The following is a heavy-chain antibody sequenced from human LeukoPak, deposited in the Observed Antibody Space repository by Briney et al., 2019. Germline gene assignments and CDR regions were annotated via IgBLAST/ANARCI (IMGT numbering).Heavy chain of an antibody. D-gene: IGHD3-22*01. J-gene: IGHJ4*02. CDR2: ISHSGSS. CDR3: ARDGYYYDGSFEY. Sequence: SETLSLTCAVSGFSISSGYFWAWIRQPPGKGLEWIGSISHSGSSSSKPSLKSRVIISVDTSNNQFSLKLTSVTAADTATYYCARDGYYYDGSFEYWGQGIRVAVSS. V-gene: IGHV4-38-2*02. CDR1: GFSISSGYF.